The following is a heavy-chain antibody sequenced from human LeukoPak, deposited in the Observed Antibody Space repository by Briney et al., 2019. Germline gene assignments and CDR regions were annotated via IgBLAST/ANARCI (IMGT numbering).Heavy chain of an antibody. CDR2: IYTSGST. CDR1: GGSISSYY. Sequence: SETLSLTCTVSGGSISSYYWSWIRQPAGKGLEWIGRIYTSGSTNYNPSLKSRVTISVDTSKNQFSLKLSSVTAADTAVYYCARDHGTVALDAFHIWGQGTMVTVSS. D-gene: IGHD4-11*01. CDR3: ARDHGTVALDAFHI. J-gene: IGHJ3*02. V-gene: IGHV4-4*07.